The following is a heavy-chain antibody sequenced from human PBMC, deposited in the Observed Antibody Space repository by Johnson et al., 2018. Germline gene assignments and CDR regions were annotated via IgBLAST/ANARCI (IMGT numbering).Heavy chain of an antibody. V-gene: IGHV4-59*01. CDR3: ARDGGRDGDEGNGYMDV. CDR2: VYDRGIT. CDR1: GGSISGYY. D-gene: IGHD4-17*01. Sequence: QVQLQESGPGLVKPSETLSLTCTVSGGSISGYYWSWIRQSPGKPPEWLGYVYDRGITHYKPPLRSRLTILVATSKSQFSLKLTPVTAADPAVSYWARDGGRDGDEGNGYMDVWGKGTTVTVSS. J-gene: IGHJ6*03.